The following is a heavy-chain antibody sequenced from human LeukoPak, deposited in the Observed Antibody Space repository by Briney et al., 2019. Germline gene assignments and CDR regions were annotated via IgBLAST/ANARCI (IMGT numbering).Heavy chain of an antibody. J-gene: IGHJ4*02. CDR2: ISSSSSYI. CDR1: GFTFSSYW. Sequence: PGGSLRLSRAASGFTFSSYWMNWVRQAPGKGLEWVSSISSSSSYIYYADSVKGRFTISRDNAKNSLYLQMNSLRAEDTAVYYCARDRRDRIAAAGIFDYWGQGTLVTVSS. V-gene: IGHV3-21*01. CDR3: ARDRRDRIAAAGIFDY. D-gene: IGHD6-13*01.